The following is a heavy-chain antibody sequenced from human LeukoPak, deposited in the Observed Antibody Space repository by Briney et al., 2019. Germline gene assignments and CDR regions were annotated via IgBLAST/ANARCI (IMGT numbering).Heavy chain of an antibody. J-gene: IGHJ4*02. D-gene: IGHD3-22*01. Sequence: PGGSLRLSCAASGFTFTSYAMSWVRQAPGKGLEWVSYISSSGSTIYYADSVKGRFTISRDNAKNSLYLQMNSLRAEDTAVYYCARYYYDSSGYWDYWGQGTLVTVSS. V-gene: IGHV3-48*03. CDR1: GFTFTSYA. CDR3: ARYYYDSSGYWDY. CDR2: ISSSGSTI.